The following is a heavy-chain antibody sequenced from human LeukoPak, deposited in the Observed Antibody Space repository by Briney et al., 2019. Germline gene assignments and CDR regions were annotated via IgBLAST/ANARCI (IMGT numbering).Heavy chain of an antibody. Sequence: GRSLRLSCAASGFTFSSYAMHWVRQAPGKGLEWVAVISYDGSNKYYADSVKGRFTISRDNSKNTLYLQMNSLRAEDTAVYYCARDGSPILGPSRDYYYYGMDVWGQGTTVTVSS. CDR2: ISYDGSNK. D-gene: IGHD7-27*01. J-gene: IGHJ6*02. CDR1: GFTFSSYA. CDR3: ARDGSPILGPSRDYYYYGMDV. V-gene: IGHV3-30-3*01.